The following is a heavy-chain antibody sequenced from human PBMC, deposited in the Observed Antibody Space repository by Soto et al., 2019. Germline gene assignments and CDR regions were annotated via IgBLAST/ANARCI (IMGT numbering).Heavy chain of an antibody. V-gene: IGHV3-23*01. Sequence: EMQLLESGGGLVQPGGSLKLSCAASGFTFSNYAMSWVRQAPGKGLEWVSTISGRGGNTYYADSVKGRFTISRDNSRNTLYLQMDSLRVEDSAVYYCARYDFWAEDYWGQGTLVTVSS. D-gene: IGHD3-3*01. CDR3: ARYDFWAEDY. CDR1: GFTFSNYA. CDR2: ISGRGGNT. J-gene: IGHJ4*02.